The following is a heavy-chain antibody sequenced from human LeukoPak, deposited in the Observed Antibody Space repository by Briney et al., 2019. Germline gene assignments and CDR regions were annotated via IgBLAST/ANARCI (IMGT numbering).Heavy chain of an antibody. CDR1: GFTFNNFA. V-gene: IGHV3-23*01. J-gene: IGHJ4*02. Sequence: GGSLRLPCAASGFTFNNFAMTWVRQAPGKGLEWVSTISGGGGSTFYADSVKGRCTISGDNSKNMLYLQMNSLRAEDTAVYYCAKRTVCTSTSCPWYFDNWGQGILVTVSS. CDR2: ISGGGGST. CDR3: AKRTVCTSTSCPWYFDN. D-gene: IGHD2-2*01.